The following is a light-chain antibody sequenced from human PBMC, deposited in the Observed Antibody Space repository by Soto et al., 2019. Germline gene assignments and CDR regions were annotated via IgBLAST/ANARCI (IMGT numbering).Light chain of an antibody. Sequence: DIQMTQSPSTLSASVGDRVTITCRSSQSISYWLAWYQQKPGKAPNLLIYKASNLESGVPSRFSGSGSWTDFTLTISSLQPDDSATYYCQQYSSYWGLTFGGGTKVEIK. CDR3: QQYSSYWGLT. CDR2: KAS. J-gene: IGKJ4*01. CDR1: QSISYW. V-gene: IGKV1-5*03.